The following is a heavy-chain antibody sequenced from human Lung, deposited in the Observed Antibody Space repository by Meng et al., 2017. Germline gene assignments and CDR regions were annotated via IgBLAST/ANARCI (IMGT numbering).Heavy chain of an antibody. J-gene: IGHJ4*02. CDR2: ISYDGSNK. V-gene: IGHV3-30*01. Sequence: VWLGAGGGGVVQPGRSLGLSCAASGFTFSSYAMHWVRQAPGKGLEWVAVISYDGSNKYYADSVKGRFTISRDNSKNTLYLQMNSLRAEDTAVYYCASGLDLFDYWGQGTLVTVSS. D-gene: IGHD6-19*01. CDR3: ASGLDLFDY. CDR1: GFTFSSYA.